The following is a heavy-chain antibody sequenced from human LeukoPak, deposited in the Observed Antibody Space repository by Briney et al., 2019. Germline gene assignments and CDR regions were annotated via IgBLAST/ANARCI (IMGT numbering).Heavy chain of an antibody. CDR1: GFTFSSYR. J-gene: IGHJ4*02. Sequence: PGGSLGLSCAASGFTFSSYRMNWVRQAPGKGLEWVSSISTSSSYIYYADSVKGRFTISRDNAKNSLYLQMNSLSGEDTAVYCCERDPSSDSSGYYSYYFDYWGQGTLVTVSS. CDR2: ISTSSSYI. CDR3: ERDPSSDSSGYYSYYFDY. D-gene: IGHD3-22*01. V-gene: IGHV3-21*06.